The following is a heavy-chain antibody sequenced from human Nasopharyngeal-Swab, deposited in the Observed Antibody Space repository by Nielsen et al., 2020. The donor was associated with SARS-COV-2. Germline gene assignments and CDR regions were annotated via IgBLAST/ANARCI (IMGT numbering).Heavy chain of an antibody. D-gene: IGHD6-13*01. CDR1: GGSISSSSYY. CDR3: VGSSWYGDYYYYYGMDV. V-gene: IGHV4-39*07. Sequence: SETLSLTCTVSGGSISSSSYYWGRIRQPPGQGLEWIGSIYYSGSTYYNPSLKSRVTISVDTSKNQFSLKLSSVTAADTAVYYCVGSSWYGDYYYYYGMDVWGQGTTVTVSS. CDR2: IYYSGST. J-gene: IGHJ6*02.